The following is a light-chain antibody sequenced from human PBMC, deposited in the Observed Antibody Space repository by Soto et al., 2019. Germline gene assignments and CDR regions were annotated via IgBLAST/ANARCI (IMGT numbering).Light chain of an antibody. CDR3: KESHRT. CDR2: AAS. CDR1: QSIGTY. J-gene: IGKJ2*01. V-gene: IGKV1-39*01. Sequence: DAQMTQSPSSLSASVGDSVTITCRASQSIGTYLDWYQHKPGKAPKLLIYAASSLQSGVPSRFSGSGSGTDFTLTLSSVQPEYFAPYYCKESHRTFGQGTKLEIK.